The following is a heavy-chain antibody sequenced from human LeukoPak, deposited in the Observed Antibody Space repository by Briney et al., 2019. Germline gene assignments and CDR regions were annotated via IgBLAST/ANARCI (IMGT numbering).Heavy chain of an antibody. CDR1: GFTFSSYA. D-gene: IGHD2-2*01. J-gene: IGHJ4*02. CDR2: ISGSGGST. CDR3: AKDKLAPIVVVPAAHDY. Sequence: GGSLRLSCAASGFTFSSYAMSWVRQAPGKGLEWVSAISGSGGSTYYADSVKGRFTISRDNSKNTLYLQMNSLRAEDTAVYYCAKDKLAPIVVVPAAHDYWGQGTLVTVSS. V-gene: IGHV3-23*01.